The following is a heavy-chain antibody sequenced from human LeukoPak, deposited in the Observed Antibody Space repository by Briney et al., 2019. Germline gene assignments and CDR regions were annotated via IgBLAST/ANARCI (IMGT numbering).Heavy chain of an antibody. CDR1: GFTFSNAW. V-gene: IGHV3-15*01. CDR2: IKSKTDGGTT. Sequence: GGSLRLSCAASGFTFSNAWMSWVRQAPGKGLEWVGRIKSKTDGGTTDYAAPVKGRFTISRDDSKNTLYLQMNSLKTEDTGVYYCTTLSVVVVATTGGTFWGQGTLVTVSS. CDR3: TTLSVVVVATTGGTF. J-gene: IGHJ4*02. D-gene: IGHD2-15*01.